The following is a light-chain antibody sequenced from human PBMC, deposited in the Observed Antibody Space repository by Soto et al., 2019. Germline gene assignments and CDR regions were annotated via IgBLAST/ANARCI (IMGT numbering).Light chain of an antibody. CDR3: QQYNNWPIT. J-gene: IGKJ5*01. Sequence: EVVLMQSPSTLSVSPGERATLSCRASQTVSRSLAWYQQKPGQAPRLLIYGASTRATGIPGRFSGSGSGTDFTLTISSLQSEDFATYYCQQYNNWPITFGQGRLLEIK. V-gene: IGKV3-15*01. CDR1: QTVSRS. CDR2: GAS.